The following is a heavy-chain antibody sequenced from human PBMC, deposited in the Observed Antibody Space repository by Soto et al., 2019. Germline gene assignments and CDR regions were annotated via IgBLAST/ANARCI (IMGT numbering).Heavy chain of an antibody. CDR3: ARCPQPPDTADPYAVDV. CDR2: IVPSVDTT. CDR1: GGTFSRSG. V-gene: IGHV1-69*11. Sequence: SVKVSCKASGGTFSRSGFHWVRQAPGQGLEWMGMIVPSVDTTNYAQKFQARVTISADQFTSTVYMELRSLRSEDTAVYYCARCPQPPDTADPYAVDVWGQGTRVTVSS. D-gene: IGHD5-18*01. J-gene: IGHJ6*02.